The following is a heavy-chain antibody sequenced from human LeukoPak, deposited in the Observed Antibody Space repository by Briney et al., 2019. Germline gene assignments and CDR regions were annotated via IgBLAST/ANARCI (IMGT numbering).Heavy chain of an antibody. CDR1: GYTFTSYG. CDR3: AREGLSTTAAFDY. D-gene: IGHD5/OR15-5a*01. V-gene: IGHV1-69*06. Sequence: SVKVSCKAPGYTFTSYGISWVRQAPGQGLEWMGGIIPIFGTANYAQKFQGRVTITADKSTSTAYMELSSLRSEDTAVYYCAREGLSTTAAFDYWGQGTLVTVSS. J-gene: IGHJ4*02. CDR2: IIPIFGTA.